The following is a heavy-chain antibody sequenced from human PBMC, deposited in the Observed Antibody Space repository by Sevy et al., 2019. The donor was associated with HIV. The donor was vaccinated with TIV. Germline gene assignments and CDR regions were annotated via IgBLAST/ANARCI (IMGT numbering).Heavy chain of an antibody. J-gene: IGHJ4*02. CDR3: ARERGSNILTLGLDF. CDR2: IHASGST. Sequence: SETLSLTCTVSAGSISSDSYFWNWIRQPAGKGLEWIGRIHASGSTIYNPSLKSRVTMSVDKSKSLFSLRLTSVTAADSAVYFCARERGSNILTLGLDFWGQGSLVTVSS. D-gene: IGHD3-9*01. CDR1: AGSISSDSYF. V-gene: IGHV4-61*02.